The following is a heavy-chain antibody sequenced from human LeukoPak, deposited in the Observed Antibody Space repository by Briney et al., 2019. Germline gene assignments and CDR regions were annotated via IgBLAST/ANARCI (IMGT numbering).Heavy chain of an antibody. Sequence: GGSLRLSCAASGFTVSSNYMSWVRQAPGKGLEWVSSISSSSSYIYYADSVKGRFTISRDNAKNSLYLQMKSLRAEDTAVYYCARGLQPNYDFWSGFFPFDPWGQGTLVTVSS. V-gene: IGHV3-21*01. J-gene: IGHJ5*02. CDR1: GFTVSSNY. CDR3: ARGLQPNYDFWSGFFPFDP. CDR2: ISSSSSYI. D-gene: IGHD3-3*01.